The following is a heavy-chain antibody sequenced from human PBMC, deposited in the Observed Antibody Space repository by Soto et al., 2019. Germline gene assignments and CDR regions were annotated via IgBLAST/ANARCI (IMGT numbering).Heavy chain of an antibody. D-gene: IGHD3-3*01. V-gene: IGHV1-18*01. CDR2: ISAYDGKT. CDR3: ARDPPEFWTSYWFDP. Sequence: QVQLLQSGAEVKKPGASVKVSCKTSGYTFNTYGINWVRQAPGQGLELMGWISAYDGKTTYAENFQGRVTMTTDTSTRTAYMELRSLRSDDTAVYYCARDPPEFWTSYWFDPWGQGTPVTVSS. CDR1: GYTFNTYG. J-gene: IGHJ5*02.